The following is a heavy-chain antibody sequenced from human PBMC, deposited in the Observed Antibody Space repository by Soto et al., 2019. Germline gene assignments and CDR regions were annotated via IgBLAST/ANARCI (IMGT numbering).Heavy chain of an antibody. D-gene: IGHD1-26*01. Sequence: QVQLQESGPGLVKPSQTLSLTCTVSGGSISSGGYYWSWIRQHPGKGLEWIGYIHSSGSTYYNPSIKIRVTISVDTTTNQFSLKLISVTAADTAVYYSAGIYSGSPGGTLRYWGQGTLVTVSS. J-gene: IGHJ4*02. CDR3: AGIYSGSPGGTLRY. CDR1: GGSISSGGYY. CDR2: IHSSGST. V-gene: IGHV4-31*03.